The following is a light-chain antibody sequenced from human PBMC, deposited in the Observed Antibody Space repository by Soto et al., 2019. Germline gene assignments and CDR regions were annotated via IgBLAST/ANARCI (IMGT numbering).Light chain of an antibody. Sequence: EIVLTQSPGTLSLSPGERATLSCRASQSVSSSYLAWYQQKPGQAPRLLIYDASNRATGIPARFSGSGSGTDFTLTISSLEPEDFAVYYCQEGTYWPAFGGGTKVDIK. J-gene: IGKJ4*01. CDR3: QEGTYWPA. CDR2: DAS. CDR1: QSVSSSY. V-gene: IGKV3-11*01.